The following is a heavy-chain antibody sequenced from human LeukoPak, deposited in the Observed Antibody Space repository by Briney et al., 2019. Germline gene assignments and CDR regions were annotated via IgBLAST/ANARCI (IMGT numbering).Heavy chain of an antibody. D-gene: IGHD4-17*01. CDR2: FSSDGSST. V-gene: IGHV3-74*01. CDR1: GFTFSSYW. J-gene: IGHJ5*02. CDR3: ARDPGAVTTPPNWFDP. Sequence: PGGSLRLSCAASGFTFSSYWMHWVRQAPGKGLVWVSRFSSDGSSTRYADSVKGRFTISRDNAKNTVYLQMNSLRAEDTAVYYCARDPGAVTTPPNWFDPWGQGTLVTVSS.